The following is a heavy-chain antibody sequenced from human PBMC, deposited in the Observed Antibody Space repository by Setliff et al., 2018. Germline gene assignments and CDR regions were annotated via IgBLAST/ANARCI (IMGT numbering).Heavy chain of an antibody. D-gene: IGHD2-21*02. CDR3: AREGGGNSGGFDY. CDR2: INHSGST. Sequence: NPSETLSLTCAVYGGSFSGYYWSWIRQPPGKGLEWIGEINHSGSTNYNPSLKSRVTISVDTSKNQFSLKLSSVTAADTAVYYCAREGGGNSGGFDYWGQGTLVTVSS. J-gene: IGHJ4*02. CDR1: GGSFSGYY. V-gene: IGHV4-34*01.